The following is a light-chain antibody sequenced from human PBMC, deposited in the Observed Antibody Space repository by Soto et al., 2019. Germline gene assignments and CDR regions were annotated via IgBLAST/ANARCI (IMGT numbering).Light chain of an antibody. CDR2: DVS. V-gene: IGLV2-11*01. CDR3: CSYAVGHTIV. Sequence: QSVLTQARSVSGYPGQSITISCIGTSSDVGAYKYVSWYQQYPGKAPKLMIYDVSKRPSGVPDRFSGSKSGNTASLTISGRQAEDEADYYWCSYAVGHTIVFGGGTKVTVL. J-gene: IGLJ3*02. CDR1: SSDVGAYKY.